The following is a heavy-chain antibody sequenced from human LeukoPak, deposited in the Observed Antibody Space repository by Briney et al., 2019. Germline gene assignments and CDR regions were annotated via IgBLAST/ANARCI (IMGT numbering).Heavy chain of an antibody. CDR1: GFTFSSYS. Sequence: GGSLRLSCAASGFTFSSYSMNWVRQAPGRGLEWVSSIRFTGSYIYCADSVKGRFTISRDDAKNLLSLQMISLRVEDTAVYYCARAGPRRDGYSSDYWGQGTLVTVSS. V-gene: IGHV3-21*01. CDR2: IRFTGSYI. J-gene: IGHJ4*02. CDR3: ARAGPRRDGYSSDY. D-gene: IGHD5-24*01.